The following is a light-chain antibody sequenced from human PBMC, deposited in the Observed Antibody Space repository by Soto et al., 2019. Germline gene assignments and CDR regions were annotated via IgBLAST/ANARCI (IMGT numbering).Light chain of an antibody. CDR1: SSDVGLYNL. CDR2: EVN. CDR3: CSYVGSSILM. V-gene: IGLV2-23*02. J-gene: IGLJ3*02. Sequence: QSALTQPASVSGSPGQSITISCTGTSSDVGLYNLVSCYQQLPGKAPKLIIYEVNERPSGISDRFSGSKSGNTASLTISGLQDEDEADYYCCSYVGSSILMFGGGTKVTVL.